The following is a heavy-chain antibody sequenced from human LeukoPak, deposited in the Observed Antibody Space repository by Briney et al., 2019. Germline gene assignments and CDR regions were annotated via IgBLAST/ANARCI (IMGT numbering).Heavy chain of an antibody. Sequence: GRSLRLSCAASGFTFSSYAMHWVRQAPGKGLEWVAVIWSDGTNKYYSDSVKGRFTISRDNSKNTLYLQMNSLRAEDTAVYYCASGSLLAFDIWGQGTMVTVSS. D-gene: IGHD3-10*01. CDR1: GFTFSSYA. V-gene: IGHV3-33*01. CDR2: IWSDGTNK. CDR3: ASGSLLAFDI. J-gene: IGHJ3*02.